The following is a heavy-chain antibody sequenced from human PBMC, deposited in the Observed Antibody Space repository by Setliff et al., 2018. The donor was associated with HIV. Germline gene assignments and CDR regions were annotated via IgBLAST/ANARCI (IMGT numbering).Heavy chain of an antibody. J-gene: IGHJ4*02. CDR2: INHSGST. CDR1: GGSFSGYN. CDR3: ARGGGTITGANFDY. V-gene: IGHV4-34*04. D-gene: IGHD5-12*01. Sequence: SETLSLTCAVYGGSFSGYNWSWIRQTPGKGLEWIGEINHSGSTNHNPSLKSRATISVDTSKNQFSLKLSSVTAADTAVYYCARGGGTITGANFDYWGQGTLVTV.